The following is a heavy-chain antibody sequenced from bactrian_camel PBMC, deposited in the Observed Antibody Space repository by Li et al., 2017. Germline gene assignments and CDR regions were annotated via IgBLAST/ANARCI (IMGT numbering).Heavy chain of an antibody. D-gene: IGHD3*01. Sequence: VQLVESGGGSVQSGRSLILSCKVTGGPKLTFCMGWFRQALGKEREAVASIGQDGRTTYADSVKGRFTISSSRDNAKDTLTLYLQMDNLKPDDTAMYYCAAGWGYCDLQADFQAWGQGTQVTVS. CDR2: IGQDGRT. CDR3: AAGWGYCDLQADFQA. J-gene: IGHJ6*01. CDR1: GGPKLTFC. V-gene: IGHV3S55*01.